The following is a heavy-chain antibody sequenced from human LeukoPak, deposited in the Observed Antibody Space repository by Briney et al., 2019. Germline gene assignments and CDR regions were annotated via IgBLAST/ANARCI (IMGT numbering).Heavy chain of an antibody. CDR2: IIPIFGTA. V-gene: IGHV1-69*13. CDR3: ARRPLDYGNFDY. D-gene: IGHD4-17*01. Sequence: SVKVSCKASGGTFTTYAITCLRQAPGQWLEWMGGIIPIFGTANYAQKFQGRVTITADESTSTAYMELSSLRSEDTAVYYCARRPLDYGNFDYWGQGTLVTVSS. CDR1: GGTFTTYA. J-gene: IGHJ4*02.